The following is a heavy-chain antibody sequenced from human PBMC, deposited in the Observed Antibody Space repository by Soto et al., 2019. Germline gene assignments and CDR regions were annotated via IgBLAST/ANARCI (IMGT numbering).Heavy chain of an antibody. CDR2: IFGADET. CDR3: ARGGFD. J-gene: IGHJ4*02. D-gene: IGHD3-16*01. CDR1: GFSVTASN. V-gene: IGHV3-53*02. Sequence: EVQLVETGGDLIQPGGSLRLSCAASGFSVTASNMNWVRQAPGKGLEWVSVIFGADETYYADSVRGRFTISRDNSKNTVYLQMDSLRTEGTALYYCARGGFDWGQGTLVTVSS.